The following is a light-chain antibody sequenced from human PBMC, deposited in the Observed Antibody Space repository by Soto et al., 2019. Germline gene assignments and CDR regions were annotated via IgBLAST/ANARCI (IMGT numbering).Light chain of an antibody. CDR2: EVS. CDR1: SSDVGGYNF. V-gene: IGLV2-14*01. J-gene: IGLJ1*01. Sequence: QSALTQPASVSGSPGQSITISCTGTSSDVGGYNFVSWYQHHPGKAPKLIIFEVSHRPSGVSNRFSGSKSGNTASLTISGLQAEDEADYYCSSYTSRATLVFGSGTKLTVL. CDR3: SSYTSRATLV.